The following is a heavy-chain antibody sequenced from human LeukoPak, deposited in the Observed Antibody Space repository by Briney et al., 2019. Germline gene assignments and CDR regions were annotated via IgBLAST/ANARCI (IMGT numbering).Heavy chain of an antibody. Sequence: GGSLRLSCAASGFTFSDYYMSWIRQAPGKGLEWVSYISSSGSTIYYADSVKGRFTISRDNAKNSLYLQMNSLRAEDTAVYYCARSIVDIVATTPTHNDYWGQGTLVTVSS. V-gene: IGHV3-11*01. CDR1: GFTFSDYY. CDR2: ISSSGSTI. CDR3: ARSIVDIVATTPTHNDY. J-gene: IGHJ4*02. D-gene: IGHD5-12*01.